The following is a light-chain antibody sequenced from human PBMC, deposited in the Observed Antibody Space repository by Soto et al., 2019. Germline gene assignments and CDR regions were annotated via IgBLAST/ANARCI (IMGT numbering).Light chain of an antibody. CDR2: ASD. V-gene: IGLV1-51*01. Sequence: QSVWTQPPSVSAAPGQKVTISCSGGSSNIGNYYVSWYQQLPGVAPKLLIFASDKRPSVIPGRFSGAQSGASGTLDITGLQTGDEADYYCGSWDGSLNTYVFGTGTKLTVL. CDR1: SSNIGNYY. J-gene: IGLJ1*01. CDR3: GSWDGSLNTYV.